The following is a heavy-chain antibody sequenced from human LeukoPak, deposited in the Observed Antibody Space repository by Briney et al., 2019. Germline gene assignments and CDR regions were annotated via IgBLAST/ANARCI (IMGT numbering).Heavy chain of an antibody. V-gene: IGHV4-59*08. Sequence: SETLSLTCTVSGGSLSSYYWSWVRQPPGKGLEWIGYIYYSGSTNYNPSLKSRVTISVDTSKNQFSLKLSSATAADTAVYYCARVYAATYYDFWSGYSYGMDVWGQGTTVTVSS. CDR3: ARVYAATYYDFWSGYSYGMDV. D-gene: IGHD3-3*01. J-gene: IGHJ6*02. CDR2: IYYSGST. CDR1: GGSLSSYY.